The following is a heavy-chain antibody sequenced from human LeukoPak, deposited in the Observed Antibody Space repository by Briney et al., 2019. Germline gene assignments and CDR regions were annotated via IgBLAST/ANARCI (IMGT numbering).Heavy chain of an antibody. CDR3: ARHAPGYYYDSSGYFNWFDP. V-gene: IGHV4-39*01. CDR1: GGSISSSSYY. CDR2: IYYSGST. Sequence: PSETLSLTCTVSGGSISSSSYYWGWIRQPPGKGLEWIGSIYYSGSTYYNPSLKSRVTISVDTSKNQFSLKLSSVTAADMAVYYCARHAPGYYYDSSGYFNWFDPWGQGTLVTVSS. D-gene: IGHD3-22*01. J-gene: IGHJ5*02.